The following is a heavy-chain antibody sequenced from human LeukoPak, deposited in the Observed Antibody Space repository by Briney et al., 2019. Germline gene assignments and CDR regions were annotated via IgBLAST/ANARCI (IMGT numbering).Heavy chain of an antibody. Sequence: PGGSLRLSCAASGFTFSKYRMLWVRQAPGKGLESVSRINTDGTVTTYADSVKGRFTVSRDNADNTMFLQMNSVRDGDTAVYYCATKQWLAPPPDSWGQGTPVTVSS. CDR2: INTDGTVT. V-gene: IGHV3-74*01. D-gene: IGHD6-19*01. J-gene: IGHJ4*02. CDR3: ATKQWLAPPPDS. CDR1: GFTFSKYR.